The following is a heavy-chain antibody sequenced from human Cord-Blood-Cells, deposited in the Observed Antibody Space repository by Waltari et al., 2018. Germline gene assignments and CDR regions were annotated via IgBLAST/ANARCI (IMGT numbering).Heavy chain of an antibody. Sequence: QVQLQESGPGLVKPSETLSLTCTVSGCSISSYYWSWIRQPAGKGLEWIGRIYTSGSTNYNPPLKSRVTMSVDTSKNQFSLKLSSVTAADTAVYYCARERGYSSSWYFDYWGQGTLVTVSS. CDR3: ARERGYSSSWYFDY. V-gene: IGHV4-4*07. J-gene: IGHJ4*02. CDR2: IYTSGST. CDR1: GCSISSYY. D-gene: IGHD6-13*01.